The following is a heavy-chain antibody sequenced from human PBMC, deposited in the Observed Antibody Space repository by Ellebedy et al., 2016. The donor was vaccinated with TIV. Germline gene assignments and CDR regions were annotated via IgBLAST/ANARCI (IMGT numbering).Heavy chain of an antibody. D-gene: IGHD6-13*01. J-gene: IGHJ4*02. Sequence: AASVKVSCKASGYTFSSYHMYWVRQAPGQGLEWMGIINPSGGSTGYAPKFQGRLTMTRDTSTSTVYMELRSLRSDDTAVYYCARVAITTPGTDYWGQGILVSVSS. CDR2: INPSGGST. V-gene: IGHV1-46*01. CDR3: ARVAITTPGTDY. CDR1: GYTFSSYH.